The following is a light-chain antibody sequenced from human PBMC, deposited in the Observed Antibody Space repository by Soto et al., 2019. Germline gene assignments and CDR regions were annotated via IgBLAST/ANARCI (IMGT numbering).Light chain of an antibody. CDR3: QQRSRWPALT. J-gene: IGKJ4*01. V-gene: IGKV3-11*01. Sequence: EVILTQFPGNLSLSPGESAALSCRASQSVSYHLAGYQQRPGQAPRLLIYDASNRAPGIPPRFSGSGSGTDFTLTIRSLEPEDSAIDYCQQRSRWPALTFGGGTKVEI. CDR2: DAS. CDR1: QSVSYH.